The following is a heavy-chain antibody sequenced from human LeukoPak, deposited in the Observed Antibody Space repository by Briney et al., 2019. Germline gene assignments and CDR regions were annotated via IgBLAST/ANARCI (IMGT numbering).Heavy chain of an antibody. J-gene: IGHJ3*02. V-gene: IGHV3-72*01. CDR3: ARVRYCSSTTCRGAFDI. D-gene: IGHD2-2*01. CDR1: EFTFSDHY. CDR2: TRNKANSYTT. Sequence: AGGSLRLSCAASEFTFSDHYMDWVRQAPGKGLEWVGRTRNKANSYTTEYAASVKGRFTISRDDSEKSLYLQMNGLKTEDTAVYYCARVRYCSSTTCRGAFDIWGQGTMVTVSS.